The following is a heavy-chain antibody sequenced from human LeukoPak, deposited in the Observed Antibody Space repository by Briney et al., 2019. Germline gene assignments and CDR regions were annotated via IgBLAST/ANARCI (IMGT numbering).Heavy chain of an antibody. CDR1: GFTFSSYS. Sequence: PGGSLRLSCAASGFTFSSYSMNWVRQAPGKGLEWVSSISSSSSYIYYADSVKGRFTISRDNAKNSLYLQMNSLRAEDTAVYYCARDIGSSSWFVYGMDVWGQGTTVTVSS. J-gene: IGHJ6*02. V-gene: IGHV3-21*01. CDR3: ARDIGSSSWFVYGMDV. D-gene: IGHD6-13*01. CDR2: ISSSSSYI.